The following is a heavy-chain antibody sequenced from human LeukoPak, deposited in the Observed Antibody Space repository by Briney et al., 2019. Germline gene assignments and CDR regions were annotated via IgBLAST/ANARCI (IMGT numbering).Heavy chain of an antibody. CDR2: ISSSSSYI. CDR1: GFTFSSYS. J-gene: IGHJ4*02. V-gene: IGHV3-21*01. D-gene: IGHD2-21*02. Sequence: GGSLRLSCAASGFTFSSYSMNWVRQAPGKGLEWVTSISSSSSYIYYADSVKGRFTISRDNAKNSLYLQMNSLRAEDTAVYYCATVNCGGDCYSPSYFDYWGQGALVTVSS. CDR3: ATVNCGGDCYSPSYFDY.